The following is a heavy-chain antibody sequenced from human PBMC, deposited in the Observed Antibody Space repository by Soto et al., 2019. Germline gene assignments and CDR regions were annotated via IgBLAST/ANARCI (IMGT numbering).Heavy chain of an antibody. V-gene: IGHV5-51*01. Sequence: GESLKISCKHSGFNFPTFWIAWVRQMPGKGLEWMGTIYPDDSDTRYSPSFQGQVTISADKSISTAYLQWSILKASDTAMYYCARHVATGDWFDPWGQGTLVTVSS. CDR3: ARHVATGDWFDP. CDR2: IYPDDSDT. D-gene: IGHD1-26*01. J-gene: IGHJ5*02. CDR1: GFNFPTFW.